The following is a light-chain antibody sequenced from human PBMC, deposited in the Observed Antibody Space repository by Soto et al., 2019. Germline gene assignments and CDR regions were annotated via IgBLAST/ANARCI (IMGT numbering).Light chain of an antibody. V-gene: IGLV1-40*01. CDR2: GNS. CDR1: SSNIGAGYD. J-gene: IGLJ1*01. CDR3: QSYDSSLSGSEV. Sequence: QLVLTQPPSVSGAPGQRVTISCTGSSSNIGAGYDVHWYQQLPGTAPKLLIYGNSNRPSGVPDRFSGSKSGTSASLAITGLQAEDEADYYCQSYDSSLSGSEVFGTGTKLTFL.